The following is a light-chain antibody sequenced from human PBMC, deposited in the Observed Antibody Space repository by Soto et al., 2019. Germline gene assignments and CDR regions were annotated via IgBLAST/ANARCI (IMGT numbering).Light chain of an antibody. CDR2: AAS. Sequence: EIVLTQSPGTLSLSPGERATLSCRSSQSVNSNYLAWYQQKPGQAPRLLIYAASSRAAGFPDRFSGSGSETDFTLTISRLEPEDCAVYYGQQYGGSPWTFGQGTKVEIK. CDR3: QQYGGSPWT. J-gene: IGKJ1*01. CDR1: QSVNSNY. V-gene: IGKV3-20*01.